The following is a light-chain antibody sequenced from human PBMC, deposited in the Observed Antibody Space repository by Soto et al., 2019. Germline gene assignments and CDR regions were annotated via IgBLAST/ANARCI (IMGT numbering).Light chain of an antibody. CDR2: ANN. J-gene: IGLJ3*02. Sequence: QSVLTQPPSVSGAPGQRGTISCSGSSSNIGAGYDVHWYQQLPGTAPKLLISANNIRPSGVPDRCSGSKSGTSASLAITGLQAEYEADYYCQSYDSSLSGSGVFVGGTKLTVL. V-gene: IGLV1-40*01. CDR3: QSYDSSLSGSGV. CDR1: SSNIGAGYD.